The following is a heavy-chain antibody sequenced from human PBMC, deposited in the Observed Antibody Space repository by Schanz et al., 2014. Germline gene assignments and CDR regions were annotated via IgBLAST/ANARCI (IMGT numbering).Heavy chain of an antibody. CDR3: ARKMKLGVYGGKGHDSLDI. D-gene: IGHD4-17*01. J-gene: IGHJ3*02. Sequence: ESGGGVVQPGRSLRLSCAASGFTFSSHWMHWVRQDPGKGLVWVARINSVGSNTDYADSVTGRFTISRDNAKNTLYLQMNTLRAEDTAVYYCARKMKLGVYGGKGHDSLDIWGQGTMVTVSS. V-gene: IGHV3-74*02. CDR2: INSVGSNT. CDR1: GFTFSSHW.